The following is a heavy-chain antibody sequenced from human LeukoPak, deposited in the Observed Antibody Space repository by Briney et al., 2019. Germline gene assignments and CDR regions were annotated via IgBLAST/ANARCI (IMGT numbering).Heavy chain of an antibody. CDR1: GFTFNNYA. CDR3: ARGMVPGFDP. Sequence: GGSLRLSCAASGFTFNNYAMSWVRQAPGKGLEWLSSIGGSGGSTYSADSVKGRFTISRDNSKNTLYLQLNSLRAEDTAVYYCARGMVPGFDPWGQGTLVTVSA. J-gene: IGHJ5*02. V-gene: IGHV3-23*01. D-gene: IGHD2-15*01. CDR2: IGGSGGST.